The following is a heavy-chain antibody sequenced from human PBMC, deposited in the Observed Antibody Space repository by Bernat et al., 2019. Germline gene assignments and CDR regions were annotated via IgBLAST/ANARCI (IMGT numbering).Heavy chain of an antibody. CDR1: GFTFSSYA. CDR2: ISYDGSNK. J-gene: IGHJ4*02. CDR3: AKALESGPNGYYFDY. D-gene: IGHD2-15*01. Sequence: QVQLVESGGGVVQPGRSLRLSCAASGFTFSSYAMHWVRQAPGKGLEWVAVISYDGSNKYYADSVKGRFTISRDNSKNTLYLQMNSLRAEDTAVYYCAKALESGPNGYYFDYWGQGTLVTVSS. V-gene: IGHV3-30*07.